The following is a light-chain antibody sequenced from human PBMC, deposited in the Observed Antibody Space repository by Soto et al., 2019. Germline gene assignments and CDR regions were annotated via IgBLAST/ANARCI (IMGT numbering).Light chain of an antibody. CDR2: AAS. Sequence: DIQMTQSPSSLSASVGDRVTITCRASQTIDTYLNWYQQNPRKAPNLLIYAASTLQNVVPSRFSGSGSGTDFTLTISSLQPEDFATYYCQQSTGIPYTFGQGTKLEIK. V-gene: IGKV1-39*01. CDR1: QTIDTY. J-gene: IGKJ2*01. CDR3: QQSTGIPYT.